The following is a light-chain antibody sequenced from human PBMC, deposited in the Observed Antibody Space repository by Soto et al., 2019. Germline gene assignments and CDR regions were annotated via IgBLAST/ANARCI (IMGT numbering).Light chain of an antibody. CDR1: QSISNY. CDR3: QKGGA. CDR2: DAS. V-gene: IGKV3-11*01. Sequence: EVLLTQSPATLSLSPGERATLSCRAGQSISNYLAWYQQKPGQAPRLLIYDASNRATDIPARFSGSGSGTDFTLTISSLDPDDFAVYYCQKGGAFGPGTKVEIK. J-gene: IGKJ3*01.